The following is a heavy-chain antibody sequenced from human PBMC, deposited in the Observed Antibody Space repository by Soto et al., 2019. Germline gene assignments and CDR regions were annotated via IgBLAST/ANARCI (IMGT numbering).Heavy chain of an antibody. CDR3: ARSAHYYYYMDV. V-gene: IGHV1-8*01. CDR1: GYTFTSYD. Sequence: ASVKVSCKASGYTFTSYDINWVRQATGQGLEWMGWMNPNSGNTGYAQKFQGRVTMTRNTSISTAYMELSSLRSEDTAVYYCARSAHYYYYMDVRGKGTTVTVSS. CDR2: MNPNSGNT. J-gene: IGHJ6*03.